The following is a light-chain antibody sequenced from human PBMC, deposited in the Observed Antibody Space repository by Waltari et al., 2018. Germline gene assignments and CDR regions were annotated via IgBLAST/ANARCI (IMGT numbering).Light chain of an antibody. CDR2: WAS. CDR3: QQYCNTPSFT. J-gene: IGKJ3*01. V-gene: IGKV4-1*01. Sequence: DIVMTQSPDSLAVSLGERATINCKSSQSILYNSNNKNYLAWYQQKPGQPPKLLIYWASTRESGVPDRFSGSGSGTDFTLTISSLQAEDVAVYYCQQYCNTPSFTFGPGTKVEIK. CDR1: QSILYNSNNKNY.